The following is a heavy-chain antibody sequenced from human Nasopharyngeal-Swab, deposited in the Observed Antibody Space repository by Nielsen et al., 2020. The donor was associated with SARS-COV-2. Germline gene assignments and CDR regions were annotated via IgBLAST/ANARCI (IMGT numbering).Heavy chain of an antibody. D-gene: IGHD4/OR15-4a*01. J-gene: IGHJ4*02. CDR3: ARPYGGYVDY. Sequence: GESLKISCQGSGYSFSTYWIGWVRQMPGKGLEWMGIIYPGDSTNKYRPSFQGQVTISADKSNSTAYLQWSSLKASDTAMYFCARPYGGYVDYWGQGTLVTVSS. CDR2: IYPGDSTN. CDR1: GYSFSTYW. V-gene: IGHV5-51*01.